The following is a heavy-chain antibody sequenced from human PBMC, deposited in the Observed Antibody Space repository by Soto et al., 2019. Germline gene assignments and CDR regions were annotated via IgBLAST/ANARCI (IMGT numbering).Heavy chain of an antibody. Sequence: TSETLSLTCAVSSASISSSNWWSWVRQSPGKGLEWIGEIYHSGRTNYNPPLKSRVTISVDKSKNQFSLNLRSVTAADTAVYYCARAELDYYDSSGYYRIFDYWGQGTLVTVSS. V-gene: IGHV4-4*02. CDR1: SASISSSNW. CDR3: ARAELDYYDSSGYYRIFDY. J-gene: IGHJ4*02. D-gene: IGHD3-22*01. CDR2: IYHSGRT.